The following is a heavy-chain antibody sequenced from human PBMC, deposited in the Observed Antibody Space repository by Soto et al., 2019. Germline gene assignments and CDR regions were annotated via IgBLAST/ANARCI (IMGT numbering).Heavy chain of an antibody. J-gene: IGHJ4*02. CDR2: ISATGADT. V-gene: IGHV3-23*01. CDR3: AKETSIGRPYDY. CDR1: GFTFSDYA. Sequence: GGSLRLSCAASGFTFSDYAVSWVRQAPGEGLRWVSAISATGADTYYADFVRGRFTVSRDNSKNTLYLQMNGLRVEDSAVYYFAKETSIGRPYDYWGQGTLLTV. D-gene: IGHD3-3*02.